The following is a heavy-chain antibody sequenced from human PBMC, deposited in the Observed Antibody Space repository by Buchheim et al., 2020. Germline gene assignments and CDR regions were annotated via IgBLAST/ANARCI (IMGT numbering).Heavy chain of an antibody. CDR3: ARDRTGGSFDY. Sequence: EVQLVESGGGLVQPGGSLRLSCVASGFTFSDHFMDWVRQAPGKGLEWVGRTRNKANSYSTEYAASVKGRFIVSRDDSRNSLYLQMNSLKAEDTAVYYCARDRTGGSFDYRGQG. V-gene: IGHV3-72*01. CDR1: GFTFSDHF. J-gene: IGHJ4*02. CDR2: TRNKANSYST. D-gene: IGHD2-8*02.